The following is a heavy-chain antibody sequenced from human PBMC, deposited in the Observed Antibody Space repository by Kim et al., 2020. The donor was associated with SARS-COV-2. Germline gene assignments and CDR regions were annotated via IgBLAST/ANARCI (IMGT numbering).Heavy chain of an antibody. CDR1: GGSISSYY. D-gene: IGHD5-12*01. J-gene: IGHJ4*02. Sequence: SETLSLTCTVSGGSISSYYWSWIRQPPGKGLEWIGYIYYSGSTNYNPSLKSRVTISVDTSKNQFSLKLSSVTAADTAVYYCARETEDGYPRYFDYWGQGTLVTVSS. CDR3: ARETEDGYPRYFDY. V-gene: IGHV4-59*01. CDR2: IYYSGST.